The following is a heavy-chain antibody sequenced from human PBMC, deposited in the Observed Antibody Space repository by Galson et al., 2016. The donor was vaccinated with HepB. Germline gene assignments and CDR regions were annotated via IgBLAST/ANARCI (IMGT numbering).Heavy chain of an antibody. CDR1: GFTFDDYA. Sequence: SLRLSCAASGFTFDDYAMHWVRQVPGKGLEWVAGINWNGANAIEKHYRDSVEGRFTISRDTSENTLYLQMSSLRAEDTAVYYCAKVSDRANNGYSGAFDSWGQGALVTVSS. CDR3: AKVSDRANNGYSGAFDS. V-gene: IGHV3-9*01. J-gene: IGHJ4*02. CDR2: INWNGANAIEK. D-gene: IGHD3-22*01.